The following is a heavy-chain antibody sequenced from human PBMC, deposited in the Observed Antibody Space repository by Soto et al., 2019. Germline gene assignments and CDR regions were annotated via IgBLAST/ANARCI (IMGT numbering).Heavy chain of an antibody. CDR2: ISGSGGST. CDR3: AKTEYYGSGSYYGVNWFDP. CDR1: GFTFSSYA. Sequence: GGSPRLSCAASGFTFSSYAMSWVRQAPGKGLEWASAISGSGGSTYYADSVKGRFTISRDNSKNTLYLQMNSLSAEDTAVYYCAKTEYYGSGSYYGVNWFDPWGQGTLVTVSS. V-gene: IGHV3-23*01. D-gene: IGHD3-10*01. J-gene: IGHJ5*02.